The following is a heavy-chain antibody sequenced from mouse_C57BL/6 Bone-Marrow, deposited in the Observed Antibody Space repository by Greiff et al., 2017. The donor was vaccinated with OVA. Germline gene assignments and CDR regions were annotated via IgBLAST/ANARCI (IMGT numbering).Heavy chain of an antibody. CDR1: GYTFTSYW. J-gene: IGHJ4*01. CDR2: IDPSDSYT. CDR3: ARERYGSSYNAMDY. V-gene: IGHV1-59*01. Sequence: QVQLQQPGAELVRPGTSVKLSCKASGYTFTSYWMHWVKQRPGQGLAWIGVIDPSDSYTNYNQKFKGKATLTVDTSSSTAYMQLSSLTSEDSAVYYCARERYGSSYNAMDYWGQGTSVTVSS. D-gene: IGHD1-1*01.